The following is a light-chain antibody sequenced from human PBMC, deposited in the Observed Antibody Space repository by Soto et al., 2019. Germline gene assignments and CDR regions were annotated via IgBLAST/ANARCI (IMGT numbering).Light chain of an antibody. CDR2: GVS. J-gene: IGKJ3*01. CDR3: QHYSYSRYFS. Sequence: EIVLTQSPGTLSLSPGEGATLSCRASESVSHNYLAWYQQKPGQAPRLLIYGVSFRATGIPARFSGSGSGTDFSLTISRLEPEDFAVYYCQHYSYSRYFSFGPGTEVEVK. V-gene: IGKV3-20*01. CDR1: ESVSHNY.